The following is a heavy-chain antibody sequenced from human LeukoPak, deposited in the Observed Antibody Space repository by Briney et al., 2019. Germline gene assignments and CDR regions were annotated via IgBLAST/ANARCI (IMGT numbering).Heavy chain of an antibody. CDR3: AKEFGPQEYFDY. CDR1: GFTFSSYG. D-gene: IGHD3-10*01. J-gene: IGHJ4*02. V-gene: IGHV3-30*18. Sequence: GRSLRLSCAASGFTFSSYGMHWVRQAPGKGLEWVAVISYDGSNKYYADSVKGRFTISRDNSKNTLYLQMNSLRAEDTAVYYCAKEFGPQEYFDYWGQGTLVTVSS. CDR2: ISYDGSNK.